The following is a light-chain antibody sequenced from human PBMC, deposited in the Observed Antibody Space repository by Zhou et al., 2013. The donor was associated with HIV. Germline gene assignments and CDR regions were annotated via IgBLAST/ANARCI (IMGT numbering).Light chain of an antibody. J-gene: IGKJ5*01. CDR3: QQYYTSSIT. CDR1: QTIRGW. Sequence: DIQLTQSPSTLSASVGDRVTITCRASQTIRGWLAWYQQKLGKAPKLLIYKGSTLEFGVPSRFRGGGSGTEYTLTIDSLQPDDFATYYCQQYYTSSITFGQGSRLEIK. V-gene: IGKV1-5*03. CDR2: KGS.